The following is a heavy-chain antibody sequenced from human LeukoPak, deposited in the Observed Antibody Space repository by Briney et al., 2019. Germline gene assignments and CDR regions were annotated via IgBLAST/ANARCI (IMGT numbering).Heavy chain of an antibody. D-gene: IGHD2-21*02. J-gene: IGHJ4*02. CDR3: ARFAYCGSGCWYYFDY. V-gene: IGHV4-4*09. Sequence: SETLSLTCTVSGGSISSYYWSWIRQSPGKGLEWIGYIYPTGGTNYNPSLKSRVTMSVDTSKNQFSLKLNSVTAADTAVYFCARFAYCGSGCWYYFDYWSQGALVTVSS. CDR1: GGSISSYY. CDR2: IYPTGGT.